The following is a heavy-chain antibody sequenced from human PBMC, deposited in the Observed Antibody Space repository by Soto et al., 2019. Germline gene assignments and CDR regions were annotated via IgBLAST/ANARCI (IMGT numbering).Heavy chain of an antibody. D-gene: IGHD3-16*01. J-gene: IGHJ3*02. CDR3: ARVMITFGGVIVGAFDI. Sequence: PSETLSLTCTVSGGSISSYYWSWIRQPPGKGLEWIGYIYYSGSTNYNPSLKSRVTISVDTSKNQFSLKLSSVTAADTAVYYCARVMITFGGVIVGAFDIWGQGTMVTVSS. CDR2: IYYSGST. CDR1: GGSISSYY. V-gene: IGHV4-59*01.